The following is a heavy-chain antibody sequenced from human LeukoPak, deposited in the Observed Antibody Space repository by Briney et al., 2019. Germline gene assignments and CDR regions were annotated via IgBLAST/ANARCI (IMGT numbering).Heavy chain of an antibody. D-gene: IGHD5-24*01. Sequence: GASVTVSFKASGYTFTSYAMHWVRQAPGQRLEWMGWINAGNGNTKYSQKFQGRITITRDTSASTAYMELSSLRSEDTAVYYCARESQFYYYYGMDVWGKGTTVTVSS. CDR3: ARESQFYYYYGMDV. J-gene: IGHJ6*04. CDR1: GYTFTSYA. CDR2: INAGNGNT. V-gene: IGHV1-3*01.